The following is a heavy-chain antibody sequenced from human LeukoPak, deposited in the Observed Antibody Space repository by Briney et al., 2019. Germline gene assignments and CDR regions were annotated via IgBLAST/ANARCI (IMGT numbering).Heavy chain of an antibody. CDR3: ARPRHSSSWPYYYYYYYMDV. J-gene: IGHJ6*03. Sequence: ASVKVSCKASGYTFTSYDINWVRQATGQGLEWMGWMNPNSGNTGYAQKFQGRVTMTRNTSISTAYMELSSLRSEDTAVYYCARPRHSSSWPYYYYYYYMDVWGKGTTVTVSS. CDR1: GYTFTSYD. D-gene: IGHD6-13*01. V-gene: IGHV1-8*01. CDR2: MNPNSGNT.